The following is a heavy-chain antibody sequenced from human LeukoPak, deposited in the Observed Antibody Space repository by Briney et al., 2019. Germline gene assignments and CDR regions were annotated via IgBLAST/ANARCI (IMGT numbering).Heavy chain of an antibody. CDR3: ARDQDYGGTSDY. V-gene: IGHV1-2*02. D-gene: IGHD4-23*01. CDR1: GYTFTGYY. Sequence: ASVKFSCKASGYTFTGYYMHWVRQAPGQGLEWMGWINPNSGGTNYAQKFQGRVTMTRDTSISTAYMELSRLRSDDTAVYYCARDQDYGGTSDYWGQGTLVTVSS. CDR2: INPNSGGT. J-gene: IGHJ4*02.